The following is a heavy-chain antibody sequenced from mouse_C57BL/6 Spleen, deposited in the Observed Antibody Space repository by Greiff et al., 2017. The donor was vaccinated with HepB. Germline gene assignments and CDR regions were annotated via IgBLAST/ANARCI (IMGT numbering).Heavy chain of an antibody. V-gene: IGHV1-54*01. CDR1: GYAFTNYL. D-gene: IGHD2-2*01. Sequence: QVQLQQSGAELVRPGPSVKVSCKASGYAFTNYLIEWVKQRPGQGLEWIGVINPGSGGTNYNEKFKGKATLTADKSSSTAYMQLSSLTSEDSAVYFCASGGYQVFAYWGQGTLVTVSA. CDR2: INPGSGGT. CDR3: ASGGYQVFAY. J-gene: IGHJ3*01.